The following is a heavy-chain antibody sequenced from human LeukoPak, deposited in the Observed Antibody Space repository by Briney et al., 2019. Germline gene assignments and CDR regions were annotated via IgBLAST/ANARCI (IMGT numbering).Heavy chain of an antibody. J-gene: IGHJ4*02. CDR1: GFAVSNNY. D-gene: IGHD6-13*01. Sequence: GGSLRLSCTASGFAVSNNYMSWVRQAPGKGLEWVSLIYNAVTYADSVKGRFTISRDNSKNTLYLQMNSLRAEDTAIYYCAKPARVGAVDYWGQGTLVTVSS. CDR2: IYNAVT. CDR3: AKPARVGAVDY. V-gene: IGHV3-53*01.